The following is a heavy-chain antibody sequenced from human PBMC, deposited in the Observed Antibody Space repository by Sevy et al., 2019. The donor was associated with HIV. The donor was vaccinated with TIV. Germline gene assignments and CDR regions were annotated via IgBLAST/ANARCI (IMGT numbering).Heavy chain of an antibody. D-gene: IGHD4-17*01. CDR1: GFTFNNYG. Sequence: GGSLSLSCAASGFTFNNYGMNWVRQAPGKGLEWVSSISTTNKYIQYTDSVKGRFTISRDNAKNSLYLQMNSLRAEDTAVYYCARDLAYGGNPGPFDYWGQGTLVTVSS. J-gene: IGHJ4*02. CDR2: ISTTNKYI. CDR3: ARDLAYGGNPGPFDY. V-gene: IGHV3-21*01.